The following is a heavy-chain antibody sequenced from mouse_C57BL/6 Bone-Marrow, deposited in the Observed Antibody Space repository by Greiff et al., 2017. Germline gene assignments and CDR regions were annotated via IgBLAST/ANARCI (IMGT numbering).Heavy chain of an antibody. J-gene: IGHJ1*03. CDR3: ARLYYGSSYWYFDV. D-gene: IGHD1-1*01. CDR2: IYPGSGST. Sequence: QVQLQQPGAELVKPGASVKMSCTASGYTFTSYWITWVKQRPGQGLEWIGDIYPGSGSTNYNEKFKSKATLTVDTSSSTAYMQLSSLTSEDSAVYYCARLYYGSSYWYFDVWGTGTTVTVAS. V-gene: IGHV1-55*01. CDR1: GYTFTSYW.